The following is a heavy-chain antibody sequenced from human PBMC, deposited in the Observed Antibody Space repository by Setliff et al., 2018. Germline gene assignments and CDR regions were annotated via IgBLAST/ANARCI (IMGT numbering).Heavy chain of an antibody. Sequence: SETLSLTCTVSGDSIRSSRYYWGWIRQPPGKRLEWIGSTYYNGTAYYNPSLQSRVAISVDTSKNYFSLDVNSVTAADTAVYYCARGSTGAYDPCGQGTLVTVSS. V-gene: IGHV4-39*02. D-gene: IGHD7-27*01. CDR2: TYYNGTA. CDR1: GDSIRSSRYY. CDR3: ARGSTGAYDP. J-gene: IGHJ5*02.